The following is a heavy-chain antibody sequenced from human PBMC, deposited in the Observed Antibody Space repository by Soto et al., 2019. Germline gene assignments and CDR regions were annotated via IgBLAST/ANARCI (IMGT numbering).Heavy chain of an antibody. CDR2: INHSGST. J-gene: IGHJ4*02. D-gene: IGHD2-21*02. V-gene: IGHV4-34*01. CDR1: GGSFSGYY. Sequence: SETLSLTCAVYGGSFSGYYWSWIRQPPGKGLEWIGEINHSGSTNYNPSLKSRVTISVDTSKNQFSLKLSSVTAADTAVYYCASVRFRGHIVVVTATYYFDYWGQGTLVTVS. CDR3: ASVRFRGHIVVVTATYYFDY.